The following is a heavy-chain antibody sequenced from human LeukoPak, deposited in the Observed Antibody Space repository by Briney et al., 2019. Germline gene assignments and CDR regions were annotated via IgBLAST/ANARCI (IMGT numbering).Heavy chain of an antibody. V-gene: IGHV3-23*01. CDR3: ALHTTGSPNY. J-gene: IGHJ4*02. CDR1: GFTFSSYA. Sequence: QPGGSLRLSCAVSGFTFSSYAMSWVRQAPGEGLEWVSVIGGSGGSTYYADSVKGRFTISRDNSKNTLYLQMNSLRAEDTATYYCALHTTGSPNYWGQGTLVTVSS. CDR2: IGGSGGST. D-gene: IGHD1-26*01.